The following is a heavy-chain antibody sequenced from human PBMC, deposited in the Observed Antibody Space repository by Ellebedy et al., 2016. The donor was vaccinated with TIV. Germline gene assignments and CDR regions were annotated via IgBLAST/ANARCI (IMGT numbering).Heavy chain of an antibody. CDR2: ISSSSSNI. J-gene: IGHJ2*01. CDR3: ARDRRPWYFDL. V-gene: IGHV3-48*01. Sequence: ESLKISCAASGFSFSSYSMNWVRQAPGKGLEWFSYISSSSSNIYYADSVKGRFTISRDNAKNSLYLQMNSLRAEDTAVYYCARDRRPWYFDLWGRGTLVTVSS. CDR1: GFSFSSYS.